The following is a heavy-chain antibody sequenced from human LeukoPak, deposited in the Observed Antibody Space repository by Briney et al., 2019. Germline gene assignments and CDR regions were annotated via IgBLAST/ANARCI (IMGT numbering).Heavy chain of an antibody. V-gene: IGHV3-30-3*01. CDR3: ARDSRSYSTGTEY. CDR1: GFAFSSYA. Sequence: PGGSLRLSCAASGFAFSSYAMHWVRQAPGKGLEWVAAISYDGSNQYFVDSVKGRFTISRDNSRSTLYLQMNSLRPEDTALYYCARDSRSYSTGTEYWGQGTLVTVSS. CDR2: ISYDGSNQ. D-gene: IGHD3-10*01. J-gene: IGHJ4*02.